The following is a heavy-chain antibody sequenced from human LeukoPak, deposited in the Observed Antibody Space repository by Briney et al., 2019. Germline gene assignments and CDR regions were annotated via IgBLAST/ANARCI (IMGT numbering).Heavy chain of an antibody. CDR2: IYPRDGST. CDR3: ARDLSTQGPIEFDY. V-gene: IGHV1-46*01. J-gene: IGHJ4*02. CDR1: GYTFTSNY. Sequence: ASVKVSCKASGYTFTSNYIHWVRQAPGQGLGWMGMIYPRDGSTSYAQKFQGRVTVTRDTSTSTVHMELSGLRSEDTAVYYCARDLSTQGPIEFDYWGQGTLVTVSS.